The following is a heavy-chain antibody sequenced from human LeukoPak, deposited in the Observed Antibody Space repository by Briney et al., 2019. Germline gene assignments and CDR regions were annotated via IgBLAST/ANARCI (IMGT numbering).Heavy chain of an antibody. V-gene: IGHV1-18*01. Sequence: ASVKVSCKASGYIFSDYGISWVRQAPGQRLEWMGWLSIYNGDTKYAQMLQGRVTMTADTSTSTAYMELRSLRSDDTAVYYCASSTSPHRGNSPSDYWGQGTLVTVSS. J-gene: IGHJ4*02. CDR2: LSIYNGDT. CDR1: GYIFSDYG. CDR3: ASSTSPHRGNSPSDY. D-gene: IGHD3-16*01.